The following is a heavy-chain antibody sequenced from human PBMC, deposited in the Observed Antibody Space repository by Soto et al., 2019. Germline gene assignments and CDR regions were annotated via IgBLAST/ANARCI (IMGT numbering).Heavy chain of an antibody. Sequence: QVQLVESGGGVVQPGRSLRLSCAASGFTFSSYAMHWVRQAPGKGLEWVAVISYDGSNKYYADSVKGRFTISRDNSKNTLYLQMNSLRAEDTAVYYCARDGSGSSGCPLDYWGQGTLVTVSS. CDR1: GFTFSSYA. CDR3: ARDGSGSSGCPLDY. CDR2: ISYDGSNK. V-gene: IGHV3-30-3*01. J-gene: IGHJ4*02. D-gene: IGHD6-19*01.